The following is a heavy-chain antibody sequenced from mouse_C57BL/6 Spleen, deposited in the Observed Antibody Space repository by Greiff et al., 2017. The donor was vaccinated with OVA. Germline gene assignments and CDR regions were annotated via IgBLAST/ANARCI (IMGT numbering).Heavy chain of an antibody. Sequence: VHLVESGAELVRPGASVTLSCKASGYTFTDYEMHWVKQTPVHGLEWIGAIDPETGGTAYNQKFKGKAILTADKSSSTAYMELRSLTSEDSAVYYCTRTNYSGYYFDYWGQGTTLTVSS. D-gene: IGHD2-12*01. CDR1: GYTFTDYE. V-gene: IGHV1-15*01. CDR3: TRTNYSGYYFDY. CDR2: IDPETGGT. J-gene: IGHJ2*01.